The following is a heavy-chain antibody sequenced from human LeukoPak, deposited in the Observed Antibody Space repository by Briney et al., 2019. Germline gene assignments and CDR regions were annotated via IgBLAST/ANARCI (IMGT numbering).Heavy chain of an antibody. V-gene: IGHV3-9*01. Sequence: GGSLRLSCAASGYTFNNYAMHWVRQTRGKGLQWVSGISWNSDTLIYVDSVKGRFTISRDDAKNSLFLQMNSLRAEDTALYYCARRTSNWAFDIWGQGTMVTVSS. CDR1: GYTFNNYA. D-gene: IGHD6-13*01. CDR2: ISWNSDTL. J-gene: IGHJ3*02. CDR3: ARRTSNWAFDI.